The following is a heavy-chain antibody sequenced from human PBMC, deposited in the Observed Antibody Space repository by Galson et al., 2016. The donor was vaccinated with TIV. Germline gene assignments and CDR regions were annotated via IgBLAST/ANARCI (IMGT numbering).Heavy chain of an antibody. CDR1: GFTFSSWP. D-gene: IGHD3-22*01. J-gene: IGHJ3*02. V-gene: IGHV3-23*01. CDR3: AKSFQYFHNNSGYFPYGFHI. Sequence: SLRLSCAASGFTFSSWPMSWVRRAPGKGLEWVSAISASGGNTFYADSVKGRFTISRDNSKKTLYLQMDSLRAEDTAVYYCAKSFQYFHNNSGYFPYGFHIWGRGTMVTVSS. CDR2: ISASGGNT.